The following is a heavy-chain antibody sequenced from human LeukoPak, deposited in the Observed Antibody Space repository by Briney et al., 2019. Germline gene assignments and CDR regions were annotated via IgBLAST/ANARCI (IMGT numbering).Heavy chain of an antibody. J-gene: IGHJ5*02. V-gene: IGHV3-23*01. CDR3: AKDRDKSSSWYWNPAPTQFDP. Sequence: PGGSLRLSCAASGFTFTNYATSWVRQAPGKGRDWVSAISGRGGSTYYADSVKGRFNISRDNSKNTLYLQMNSLRAEDTAVYYCAKDRDKSSSWYWNPAPTQFDPWGQGTLVTVSS. CDR1: GFTFTNYA. D-gene: IGHD6-13*01. CDR2: ISGRGGST.